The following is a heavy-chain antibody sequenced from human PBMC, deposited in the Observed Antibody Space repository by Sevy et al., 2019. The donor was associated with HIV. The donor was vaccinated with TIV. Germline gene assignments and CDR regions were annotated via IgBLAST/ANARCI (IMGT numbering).Heavy chain of an antibody. J-gene: IGHJ6*03. V-gene: IGHV4-59*01. CDR3: AREGRTTYGNYYYYMDV. Sequence: SETLSLTCTVSGGSISSYSWSWIRQPPGKGLEWIGYIYYSGSTNYNPSLKSRVTISVDTSKNQFSLKLSSVTAADTAVYYCAREGRTTYGNYYYYMDVWGKGTTVTVSS. CDR1: GGSISSYS. D-gene: IGHD1-7*01. CDR2: IYYSGST.